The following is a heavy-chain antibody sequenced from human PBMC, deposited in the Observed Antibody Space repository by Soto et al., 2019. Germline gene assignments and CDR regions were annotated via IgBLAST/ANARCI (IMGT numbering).Heavy chain of an antibody. J-gene: IGHJ4*02. CDR3: ASGWGVVVIRPAEYGY. CDR2: ISYDGSNK. D-gene: IGHD3-22*01. Sequence: PGGSLRLSCAASGFTFSSYAMHWVRQAPGKGLEWVAVISYDGSNKYYADSVKGRFTISRDNSKNTLYLQMNSLRAEDTAVYYCASGWGVVVIRPAEYGYWGQGTLVTVSS. CDR1: GFTFSSYA. V-gene: IGHV3-30-3*01.